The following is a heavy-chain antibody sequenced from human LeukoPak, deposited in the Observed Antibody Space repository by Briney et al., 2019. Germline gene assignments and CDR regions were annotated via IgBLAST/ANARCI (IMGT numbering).Heavy chain of an antibody. CDR2: ISAYNGNT. CDR3: ARDLPGYYGSGSYYNLFNYYYYYMDV. D-gene: IGHD3-10*01. V-gene: IGHV1-18*04. J-gene: IGHJ6*03. CDR1: GYTFTSYY. Sequence: ASVKVSCKASGYTFTSYYMHWVRQAPGQGLEWMGWISAYNGNTNYAQKLQGRVTMTTDTSTSTAYMELRSLRSDDTAVYYCARDLPGYYGSGSYYNLFNYYYYYMDVWGKGTTVTVSS.